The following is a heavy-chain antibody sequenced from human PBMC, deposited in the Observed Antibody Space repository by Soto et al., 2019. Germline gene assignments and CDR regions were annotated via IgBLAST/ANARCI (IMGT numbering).Heavy chain of an antibody. J-gene: IGHJ6*02. Sequence: GGSLRLSCAASGFTFSSYDMHWVRQATGKGLEWVSAIGTAGDTYYPGSVKGRFTISRENAKNSLYLQMNSLRAEDTAVYYWARGRTVRGRYYYYGMDVWGQGTTVTVSS. CDR3: ARGRTVRGRYYYYGMDV. CDR1: GFTFSSYD. CDR2: IGTAGDT. D-gene: IGHD4-17*01. V-gene: IGHV3-13*01.